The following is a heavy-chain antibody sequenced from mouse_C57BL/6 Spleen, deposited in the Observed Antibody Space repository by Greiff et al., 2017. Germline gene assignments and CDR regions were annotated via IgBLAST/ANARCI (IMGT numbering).Heavy chain of an antibody. V-gene: IGHV1-31*01. Sequence: EVKVVESGPELVKPGASVKISCKASGYSFTGYYMHWVKQSHGNILDWIGDIYPYNGVSSYNQKFKGKATLTVDQSSSTAYMELRSLTTEDSAVYYCARVGYYGNYGEVDYFDYWGQGTTLTVSS. D-gene: IGHD2-1*01. J-gene: IGHJ2*01. CDR1: GYSFTGYY. CDR2: IYPYNGVS. CDR3: ARVGYYGNYGEVDYFDY.